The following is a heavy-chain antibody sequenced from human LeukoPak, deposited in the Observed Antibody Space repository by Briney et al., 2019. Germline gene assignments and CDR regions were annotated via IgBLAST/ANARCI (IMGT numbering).Heavy chain of an antibody. J-gene: IGHJ6*03. V-gene: IGHV1-2*07. CDR2: IYPSSGDI. CDR3: ARADIAVAGDYNNHYMDV. CDR1: GYTFTGHY. Sequence: ASVNVSCRASGYTFTGHYMHWVRQAPGQGLEWMGWIYPSSGDIDYSHIFEGRVTMTRDTSISTAYMELRRLRSDDTAVYYCARADIAVAGDYNNHYMDVWGKGTTVTVSS. D-gene: IGHD6-19*01.